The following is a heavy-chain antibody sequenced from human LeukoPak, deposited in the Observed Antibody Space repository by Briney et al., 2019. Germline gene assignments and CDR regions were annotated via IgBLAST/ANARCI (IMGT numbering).Heavy chain of an antibody. CDR1: GFTFSSYG. CDR3: AKDYDFWSGYSFDY. CDR2: ISYDGSNK. V-gene: IGHV3-30*18. J-gene: IGHJ4*02. Sequence: GGSLRLSCAASGFTFSSYGMHWVRHAPGKGLEWVAVISYDGSNKYYADSVKGRFTISRDNSKNTLYLQMNSLRAEDTAVYYCAKDYDFWSGYSFDYWGQGTLVTVSS. D-gene: IGHD3-3*01.